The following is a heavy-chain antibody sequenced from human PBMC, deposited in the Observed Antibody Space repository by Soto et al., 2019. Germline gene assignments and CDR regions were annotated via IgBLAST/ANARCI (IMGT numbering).Heavy chain of an antibody. CDR3: ARDSYVWSRSSPGMDV. D-gene: IGHD2-21*01. J-gene: IGHJ6*02. Sequence: PGGSLRLSCAASGFTFSSYGMHWVRQAPGKGLEWVAVIWYDGSNKYYADSVKGRFTISRDNSKNTLYLQMNSLRAEDTAVYYCARDSYVWSRSSPGMDVWGQGTTVTVSS. CDR1: GFTFSSYG. CDR2: IWYDGSNK. V-gene: IGHV3-33*01.